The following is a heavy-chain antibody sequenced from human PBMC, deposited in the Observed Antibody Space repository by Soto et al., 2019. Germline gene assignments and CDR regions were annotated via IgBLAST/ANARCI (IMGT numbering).Heavy chain of an antibody. CDR2: IRSGTDGGAT. Sequence: EVQLVESGGDLVNPGGSLRISCAASGFPFRSAYMNWVRQAPGEGLGWVGRIRSGTDGGATAYDAPVKDRFTISRDDSKHTLYLQMDSLKSEDTAIYYCVPHASYIIAWYAYFQYWGEGPLVTVSS. J-gene: IGHJ1*01. V-gene: IGHV3-15*07. D-gene: IGHD6-19*01. CDR1: GFPFRSAY. CDR3: VPHASYIIAWYAYFQY.